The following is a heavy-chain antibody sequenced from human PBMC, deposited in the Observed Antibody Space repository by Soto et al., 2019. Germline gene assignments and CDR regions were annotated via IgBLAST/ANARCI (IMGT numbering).Heavy chain of an antibody. CDR2: IIPIFGTA. J-gene: IGHJ6*02. D-gene: IGHD6-13*01. CDR1: GGTFSSYA. CDR3: ARVGEGIAAGYYYYGMDV. Sequence: QVQLVQSGAEVKKPGSSVKVSCKASGGTFSSYAISWVRQAPGQGLEWMGGIIPIFGTANYAQKFQGRVTMTADEATSTAYMELSSLRSEDTAVYYCARVGEGIAAGYYYYGMDVWGQGTTVTVSS. V-gene: IGHV1-69*12.